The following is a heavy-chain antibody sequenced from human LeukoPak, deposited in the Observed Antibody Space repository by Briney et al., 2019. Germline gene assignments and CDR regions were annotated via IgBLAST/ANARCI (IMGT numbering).Heavy chain of an antibody. Sequence: GGSLRPSCAASGFTLSSYAMSWVRQAPGKGLEWVSAISDSGNTYHADSVKGRFTISRDSSKNTLFLQMNRLRPEDAAVYYCAKAPVTTCRGAYCYPFDYWGQGTLVTVSS. V-gene: IGHV3-23*01. J-gene: IGHJ4*02. CDR1: GFTLSSYA. CDR3: AKAPVTTCRGAYCYPFDY. CDR2: ISDSGNT. D-gene: IGHD2-21*01.